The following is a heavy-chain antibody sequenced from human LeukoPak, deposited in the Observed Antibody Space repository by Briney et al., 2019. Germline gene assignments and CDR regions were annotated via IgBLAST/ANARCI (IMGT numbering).Heavy chain of an antibody. CDR1: GFTFSSYA. V-gene: IGHV3-66*01. Sequence: GGSLRLSCAASGFTFSSYAMSWVRQAPGKGLEWVSVIYSGGTTYYADSVKGRFTISRDTSKNTLYLQMNSLRAEDTAVYYCARGRTNLFFDCWGQGTLVTVSS. CDR3: ARGRTNLFFDC. D-gene: IGHD3-10*01. CDR2: IYSGGTT. J-gene: IGHJ4*02.